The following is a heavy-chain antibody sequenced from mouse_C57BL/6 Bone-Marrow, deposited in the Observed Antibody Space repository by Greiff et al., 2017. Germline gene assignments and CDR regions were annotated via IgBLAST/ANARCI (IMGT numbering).Heavy chain of an antibody. CDR2: IDPENGDT. V-gene: IGHV14-4*01. CDR1: GFNIKDDY. Sequence: VQLQQSGAELVRPGASVKLSCTASGFNIKDDYMHWVKQRPEQGLEWIGWIDPENGDTEYASKFQGKATITADTSSNTAYLQLSSLTSEDTAVYYCTYYYGSSYRYCDVWGTGTTVTVSS. J-gene: IGHJ1*03. CDR3: TYYYGSSYRYCDV. D-gene: IGHD1-1*01.